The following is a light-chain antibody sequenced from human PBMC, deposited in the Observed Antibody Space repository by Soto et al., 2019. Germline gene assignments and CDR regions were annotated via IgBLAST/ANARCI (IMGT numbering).Light chain of an antibody. CDR1: QSLVYSDGDTY. CDR2: KVS. J-gene: IGKJ2*01. Sequence: DVVMTQSPLSLPVTLGQPASISCRSSQSLVYSDGDTYLTWLHQRPGQSPRRLIYKVSNRDSGVPDRCSGSGAGADFSLKISRVEAEDLGVYYCVQATHRPMTFGQGTSLEIK. CDR3: VQATHRPMT. V-gene: IGKV2-30*01.